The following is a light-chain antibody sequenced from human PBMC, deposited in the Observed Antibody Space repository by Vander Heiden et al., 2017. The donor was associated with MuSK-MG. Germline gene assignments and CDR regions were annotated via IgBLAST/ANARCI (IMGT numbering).Light chain of an antibody. CDR3: QQYITYSRR. CDR2: KAS. V-gene: IGKV1-5*03. Sequence: IPMTQSPSTLSASVRDRVTITCLASQSISSWLAWYQQKPGKAPKLLIYKASSLDSGVPSRFSGSGSGTEFTLTISSLQPDDFASYYCQQYITYSRRFGQGTKVEIK. CDR1: QSISSW. J-gene: IGKJ1*01.